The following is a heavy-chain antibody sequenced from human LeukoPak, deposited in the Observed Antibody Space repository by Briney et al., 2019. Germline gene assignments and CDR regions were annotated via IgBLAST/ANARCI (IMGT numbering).Heavy chain of an antibody. D-gene: IGHD1-26*01. CDR1: GYTFTSYG. CDR3: ATDRGAVGATGGRIFDY. CDR2: ISAYNGNT. Sequence: ASVKVSCKASGYTFTSYGISWVRQAPGQGLEWMGWISAYNGNTNYAQKLQGRVTMTTDTSTSTAYMELRSLRSEDTAVYYCATDRGAVGATGGRIFDYWGQGTLVTVSS. J-gene: IGHJ4*02. V-gene: IGHV1-18*01.